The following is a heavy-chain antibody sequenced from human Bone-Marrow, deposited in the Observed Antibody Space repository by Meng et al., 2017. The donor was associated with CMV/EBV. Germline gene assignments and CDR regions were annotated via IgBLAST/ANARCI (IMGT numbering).Heavy chain of an antibody. V-gene: IGHV3-21*01. CDR2: ISSSSSYI. J-gene: IGHJ6*02. CDR1: GFTFSSYS. D-gene: IGHD2-2*01. CDR3: ARYQLLTYYYYGMDV. Sequence: GESLKISCAASGFTFSSYSMNWVRQAPGKGLEWVSSISSSSSYIYYADSVKGRFTISRDNAKNSLYLQMNSLRAEDTAVYYCARYQLLTYYYYGMDVWGQGPTVTFYS.